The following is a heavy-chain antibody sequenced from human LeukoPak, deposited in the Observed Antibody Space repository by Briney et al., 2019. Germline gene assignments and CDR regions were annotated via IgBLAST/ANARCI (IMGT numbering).Heavy chain of an antibody. D-gene: IGHD3-3*02. CDR1: GYTFSGYY. CDR2: INPNSGAT. CDR3: AVGFLEWSRLSDY. V-gene: IGHV1-2*02. J-gene: IGHJ4*02. Sequence: ASVKVSCKASGYTFSGYYIHWVRQAPGQGLEWMGWINPNSGATDYAQSFQGRVTMTTDTSTSTAYMELRSLRSDDTAVYYCAVGFLEWSRLSDYWGQGTLVTVSS.